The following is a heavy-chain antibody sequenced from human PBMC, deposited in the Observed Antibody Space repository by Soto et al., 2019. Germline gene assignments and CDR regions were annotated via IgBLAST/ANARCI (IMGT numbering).Heavy chain of an antibody. D-gene: IGHD6-13*01. Sequence: SVKVSCKASGGTFSSYAISWVRQAPGQELEWMGGIIPIFGTANYAQKFQGRVTITADKSTSTAYMELSSLRSEDTAVYYCASEEGPEGYSSSWYANWFDPWGQGTLVTVSS. V-gene: IGHV1-69*06. J-gene: IGHJ5*02. CDR1: GGTFSSYA. CDR2: IIPIFGTA. CDR3: ASEEGPEGYSSSWYANWFDP.